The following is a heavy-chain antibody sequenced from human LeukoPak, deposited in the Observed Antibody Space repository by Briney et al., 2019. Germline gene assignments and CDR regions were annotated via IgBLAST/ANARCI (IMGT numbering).Heavy chain of an antibody. CDR2: INPNSGGT. J-gene: IGHJ4*02. D-gene: IGHD1-26*01. CDR3: ARDRDSGSYFDY. V-gene: IGHV1-2*02. Sequence: GASVKVSCKASGYTFTGYYMHWVRQAPGQGLEWMGWINPNSGGTNYAQKFQGRVTMTRDTSISTVYMELSSLRSEDTAVYYCARDRDSGSYFDYWGQGILVTVSS. CDR1: GYTFTGYY.